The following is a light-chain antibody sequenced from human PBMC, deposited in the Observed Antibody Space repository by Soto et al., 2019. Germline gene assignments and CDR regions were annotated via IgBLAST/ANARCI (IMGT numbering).Light chain of an antibody. CDR1: SGDIGSYNR. J-gene: IGLJ1*01. CDR2: EVT. CDR3: SSYTNINTRACV. V-gene: IGLV2-14*01. Sequence: ALTQPASVSGSPGQSITISCTGTSGDIGSYNRVSWYQQHPGKAPKLIIYEVTDRPSGVSNRFSGSKSGNTASLTISGLQAEDEAEYYCSSYTNINTRACVFGTGIRSP.